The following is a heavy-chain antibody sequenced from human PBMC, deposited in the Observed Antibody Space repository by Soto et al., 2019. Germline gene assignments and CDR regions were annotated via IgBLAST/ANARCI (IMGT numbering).Heavy chain of an antibody. CDR2: ISEDGGNK. Sequence: QVHLVASGGGVVQAGRSLRLSCTASGLTLNSFAIHWVRQAPGKGLEWVSVISEDGGNKYFAESVRGRFLISRDNSKNTVYLQMNILRLADTAVYFCARRITRTVSALGYWGQGTLVSVSS. CDR1: GLTLNSFA. J-gene: IGHJ4*02. D-gene: IGHD6-19*01. CDR3: ARRITRTVSALGY. V-gene: IGHV3-30-3*01.